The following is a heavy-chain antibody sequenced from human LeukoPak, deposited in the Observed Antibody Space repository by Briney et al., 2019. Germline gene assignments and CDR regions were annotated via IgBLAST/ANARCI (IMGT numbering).Heavy chain of an antibody. CDR1: GFTFSSYS. D-gene: IGHD2/OR15-2a*01. Sequence: GGSLRLSCAASGFTFSSYSMNWVRQAPGKGLEWVSSISSSSSYIYYADSVKGRFTISRDNAKNSLYLQMNSLRAEDTAVYYCARTTWSYSYYYYMDVWGKGTTVTISS. J-gene: IGHJ6*03. V-gene: IGHV3-21*01. CDR2: ISSSSSYI. CDR3: ARTTWSYSYYYYMDV.